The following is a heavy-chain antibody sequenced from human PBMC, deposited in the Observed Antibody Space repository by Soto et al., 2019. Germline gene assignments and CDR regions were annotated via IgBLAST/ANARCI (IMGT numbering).Heavy chain of an antibody. CDR2: IYWDDDK. CDR1: GFSLTTRGVG. D-gene: IGHD3-10*01. Sequence: QITLKESGPTLVKPTQTLTLTCTFSGFSLTTRGVGVGWIRQPPGKALECLALIYWDDDKRYSPYLQSRLSSTKDTSKTQVVLTMTNVDPVDTATYYCAHIPNYYPYDWFDPCGQGTLVSVSS. J-gene: IGHJ5*02. V-gene: IGHV2-5*02. CDR3: AHIPNYYPYDWFDP.